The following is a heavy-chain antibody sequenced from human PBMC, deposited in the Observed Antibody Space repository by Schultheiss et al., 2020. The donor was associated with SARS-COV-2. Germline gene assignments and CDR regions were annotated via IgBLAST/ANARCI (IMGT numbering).Heavy chain of an antibody. CDR2: VSHSGGT. J-gene: IGHJ6*03. CDR3: SRGRTSVIPSPVLGLGPHYFSYYMDV. D-gene: IGHD4-11*01. V-gene: IGHV4-34*01. CDR1: GESFNGFS. Sequence: GSLRLSCAVYGESFNGFSWTWIRQSPGKGLEWIGQVSHSGGTHYSPSLKRRVTISVDTSKSQFSLRLRSVTAADTAIYFCSRGRTSVIPSPVLGLGPHYFSYYMDVWGKGTTVTVSS.